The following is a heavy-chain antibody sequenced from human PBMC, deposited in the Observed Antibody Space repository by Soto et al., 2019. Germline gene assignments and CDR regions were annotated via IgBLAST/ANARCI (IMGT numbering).Heavy chain of an antibody. Sequence: PSETLSLTXAVSGYSISSGYYWGWIRQPPGKGLEWIGSIYHSGSTYYNPSLKSRVTISVDTSKNQFSLKLSSVTAADTAVYYCARGRGSSWFLTFDYWGQGTLVTVSS. CDR2: IYHSGST. J-gene: IGHJ4*02. CDR1: GYSISSGYY. V-gene: IGHV4-38-2*01. D-gene: IGHD6-13*01. CDR3: ARGRGSSWFLTFDY.